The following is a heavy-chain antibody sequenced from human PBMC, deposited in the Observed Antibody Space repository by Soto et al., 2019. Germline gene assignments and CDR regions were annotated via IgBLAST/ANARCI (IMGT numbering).Heavy chain of an antibody. V-gene: IGHV3-21*01. CDR2: ISSGSVYT. CDR3: ARYDAFKAFDL. J-gene: IGHJ3*01. CDR1: GFTFNSYS. D-gene: IGHD1-1*01. Sequence: GGSLRLSCAASGFTFNSYSVSWVRQAPGKGLEWVASISSGSVYTDFADSVKGRFTISRDDVTNSVSLQMDSLRVEDTGIYYCARYDAFKAFDLWGQGTMVTVSS.